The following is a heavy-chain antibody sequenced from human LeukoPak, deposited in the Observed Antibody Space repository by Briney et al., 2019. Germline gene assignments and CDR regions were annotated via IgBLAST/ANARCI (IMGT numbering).Heavy chain of an antibody. CDR3: ARSSYYYDSSGYYYNY. J-gene: IGHJ4*02. V-gene: IGHV4-39*01. CDR2: IYYSGST. D-gene: IGHD3-22*01. CDR1: GGSISSSSYY. Sequence: VKPSETLSLTCTVSGGSISSSSYYWGWIRQPPGKGLEWIGSIYYSGSTYYNPSLKSRFTISVDTSKNQFSLKLSSVTAADTAVYYCARSSYYYDSSGYYYNYWGQGTLVTVSS.